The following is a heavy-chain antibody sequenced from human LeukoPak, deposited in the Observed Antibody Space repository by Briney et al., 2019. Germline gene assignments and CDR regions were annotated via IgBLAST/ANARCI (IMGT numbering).Heavy chain of an antibody. CDR1: GFTFSSYE. CDR2: ISSSGSTI. V-gene: IGHV3-48*03. J-gene: IGHJ4*02. D-gene: IGHD6-19*01. CDR3: ARGYSSGWCLGY. Sequence: GGSLRLSCAASGFTFSSYEMNWVRQAPGKGLEWVSYISSSGSTIYSADSVKGRFTSSRDNAKNSLYLQMNSMRAEDTAVYYCARGYSSGWCLGYWGQGTLVTVSS.